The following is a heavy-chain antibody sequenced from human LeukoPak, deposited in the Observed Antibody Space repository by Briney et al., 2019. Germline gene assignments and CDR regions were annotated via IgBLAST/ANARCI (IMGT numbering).Heavy chain of an antibody. Sequence: PSETLSLTCTVSGDSISTYFWSWIRQPPGKGLEWVSYISSSGSTIYYADSVKGRFTISRDNAKNSLYLQMNSLRAEDTALYYCARWDFNRRYSSGGAGFDYWGQGTLVTVSS. CDR2: ISSSGSTI. V-gene: IGHV3-11*01. CDR3: ARWDFNRRYSSGGAGFDY. J-gene: IGHJ4*02. CDR1: GDSISTYF. D-gene: IGHD6-19*01.